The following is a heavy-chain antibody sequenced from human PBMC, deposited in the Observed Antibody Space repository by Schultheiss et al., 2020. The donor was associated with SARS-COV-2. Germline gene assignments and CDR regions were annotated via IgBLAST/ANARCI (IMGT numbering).Heavy chain of an antibody. J-gene: IGHJ4*02. CDR1: GFTFSSYA. CDR3: ARAGWIVATFPFFDY. V-gene: IGHV3-30*07. D-gene: IGHD5-12*01. Sequence: GGSLRLSCAASGFTFSSYAMHWVRQAPGKGLEWVAVISYDGSNKYYADSVKGRFTISRDNSKNTLYLQMNSLRAEDTAVYYCARAGWIVATFPFFDYWGQGALVTVSS. CDR2: ISYDGSNK.